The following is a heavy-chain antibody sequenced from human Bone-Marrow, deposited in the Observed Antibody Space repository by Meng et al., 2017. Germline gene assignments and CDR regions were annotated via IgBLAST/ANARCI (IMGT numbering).Heavy chain of an antibody. CDR2: LSYSGSA. Sequence: ETLSLTCTVSGGSISNYFWSWIRQPPGKGLEWIAYLSYSGSADYSPSLKSRVTISVDTSKNQFSLKLNSVTAADTAVYYCARHMNSGTYPMDVWGQGTTVTVSS. D-gene: IGHD1-26*01. V-gene: IGHV4-59*01. CDR3: ARHMNSGTYPMDV. CDR1: GGSISNYF. J-gene: IGHJ6*02.